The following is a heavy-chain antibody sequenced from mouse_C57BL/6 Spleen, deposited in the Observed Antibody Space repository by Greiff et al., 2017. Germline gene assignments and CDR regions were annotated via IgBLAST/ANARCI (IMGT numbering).Heavy chain of an antibody. CDR2: ISYDGSN. D-gene: IGHD4-1*01. CDR1: GYSITSGYY. CDR3: ARGGNWDDYYAMDY. J-gene: IGHJ4*01. Sequence: EVQVVESGPGLVKPSQSLSLTCSVTGYSITSGYYWNWIRQFPGNKLEWMGYISYDGSNNYNPSLKNRISITRDTSKNQFFLKLNSVTTEDTATYYCARGGNWDDYYAMDYWGQGTSVTVSS. V-gene: IGHV3-6*01.